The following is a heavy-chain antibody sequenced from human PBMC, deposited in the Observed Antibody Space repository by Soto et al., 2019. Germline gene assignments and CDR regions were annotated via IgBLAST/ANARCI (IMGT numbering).Heavy chain of an antibody. J-gene: IGHJ4*02. CDR2: ISYTGSTI. CDR3: ARGNGIVGGTTYFDY. D-gene: IGHD1-26*01. CDR1: GFTFSNYE. V-gene: IGHV3-48*03. Sequence: PGGSLRLSCAASGFTFSNYEMNWVRQTPGKGLEWVSYISYTGSTIYYADSVRGRFTISRDNSKNSLYLQMNSLRAEDTAVYYCARGNGIVGGTTYFDYWGQGTLVTVSS.